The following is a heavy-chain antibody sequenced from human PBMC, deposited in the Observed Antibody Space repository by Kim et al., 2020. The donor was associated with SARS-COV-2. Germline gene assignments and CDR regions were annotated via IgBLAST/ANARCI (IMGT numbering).Heavy chain of an antibody. CDR1: GFTFDDYA. D-gene: IGHD6-13*01. V-gene: IGHV3-9*01. J-gene: IGHJ4*02. Sequence: GGSLRLSCAASGFTFDDYAMHWVRQAPGKGLEWVSGISWNSGSIGYADSVKGRFTISRDNAKNSLYLQMNSLRAEDTALYYCAKAQAWGSSSWYAFDYWGQGTLVTVSS. CDR3: AKAQAWGSSSWYAFDY. CDR2: ISWNSGSI.